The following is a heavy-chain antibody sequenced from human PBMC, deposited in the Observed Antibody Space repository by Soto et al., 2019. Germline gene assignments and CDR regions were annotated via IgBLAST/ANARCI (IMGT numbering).Heavy chain of an antibody. V-gene: IGHV4-39*01. Sequence: SETLSLTCTVSGGSISSSNYYWGWIRQPPGEGLEWIGSMDYNGNSYQNPSLKSRVTLSVDTSKSQFSLKLRSVTAADAAVYFCVRSAFGYYDTSGYPLTDYWGQGTLVTVSS. CDR1: GGSISSSNYY. D-gene: IGHD3-22*01. J-gene: IGHJ4*02. CDR2: MDYNGNS. CDR3: VRSAFGYYDTSGYPLTDY.